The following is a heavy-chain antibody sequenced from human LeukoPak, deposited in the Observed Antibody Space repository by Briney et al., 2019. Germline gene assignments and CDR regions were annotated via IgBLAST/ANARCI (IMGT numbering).Heavy chain of an antibody. Sequence: GGSLRLSCAASGFTFSSYSMNWVRQAPGKGLEWVSSISSSSSYIYYADSVKGRFTISRDNAKNPLYLQMNSLRAEDTAVYYCAREVGAMVIRGAFDIWGQGTMVTVSS. D-gene: IGHD1-26*01. J-gene: IGHJ3*02. V-gene: IGHV3-21*01. CDR1: GFTFSSYS. CDR3: AREVGAMVIRGAFDI. CDR2: ISSSSSYI.